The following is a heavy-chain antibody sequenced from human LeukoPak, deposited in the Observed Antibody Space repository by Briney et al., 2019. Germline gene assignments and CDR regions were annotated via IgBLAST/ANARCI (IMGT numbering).Heavy chain of an antibody. Sequence: ASVKVSCKASGYTFTNYGISWVRQAPGQGLEWVGWISNYNGDTNYAQKFQGRVTMTTDTSTKTSHMELRNLGSDDTAVYYCARALYSDSSGYYPGLDHWGQGTLVTVSS. D-gene: IGHD3-22*01. CDR3: ARALYSDSSGYYPGLDH. CDR1: GYTFTNYG. CDR2: ISNYNGDT. J-gene: IGHJ4*02. V-gene: IGHV1-18*01.